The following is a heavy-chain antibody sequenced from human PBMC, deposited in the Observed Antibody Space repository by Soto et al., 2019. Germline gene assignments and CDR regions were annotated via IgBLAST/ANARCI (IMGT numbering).Heavy chain of an antibody. CDR1: GCTLTELS. J-gene: IGHJ5*02. CDR3: ATPKFWSGSPWFDP. CDR2: FDPEDGET. D-gene: IGHD3-3*01. Sequence: GASVKVSCKVSGCTLTELSMHWVRQTPGKGLEWMGGFDPEDGETIYAQKFQGRVTMTEDTSTDTAYMELSSLRSEDTVVYHCATPKFWSGSPWFDPWGQGTLVTVSS. V-gene: IGHV1-24*01.